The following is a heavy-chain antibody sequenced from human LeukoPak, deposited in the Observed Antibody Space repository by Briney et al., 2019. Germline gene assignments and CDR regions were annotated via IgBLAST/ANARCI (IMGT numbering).Heavy chain of an antibody. CDR1: GYTFTNYY. J-gene: IGHJ4*02. CDR3: ARWTTTFLDY. CDR2: SNPSGDST. V-gene: IGHV1-46*01. Sequence: ASVKVSCKASGYTFTNYYIHWVRQAPGHGLEWMGISNPSGDSTNYAQKFQGRVTMTRDTSTSTVYMDLSSLRSEDTAVYYCARWTTTFLDYWGQRTLVTVSS. D-gene: IGHD1-1*01.